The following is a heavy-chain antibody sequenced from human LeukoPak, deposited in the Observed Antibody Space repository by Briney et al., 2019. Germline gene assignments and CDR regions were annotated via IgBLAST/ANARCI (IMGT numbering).Heavy chain of an antibody. J-gene: IGHJ4*02. V-gene: IGHV1-2*02. D-gene: IGHD1-1*01. CDR2: FNTGSGET. Sequence: ASVKVSFNGSGYSFDAYLIHWVRHAPGQGLEWMGWFNTGSGETNYASKFQGRVTVTRDTSITTAYMEVSRLTSDATAVFDCARDQRLGGQRTRLTVS. CDR3: ARDQRL. CDR1: GYSFDAYL.